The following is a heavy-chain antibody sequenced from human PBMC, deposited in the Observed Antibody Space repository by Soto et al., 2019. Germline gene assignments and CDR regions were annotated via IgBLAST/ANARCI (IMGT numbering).Heavy chain of an antibody. J-gene: IGHJ4*02. Sequence: QVQLVQSGAEVKKPGSSVKVSCKASGGTFSSYAISWVRQAPGQGLEWMGGIIPIFGTANYAQKVQGRVTIPTDESTSPAYMEMRSLRSEATAVYYCARGDTAMVSSFDYWGQGTLVTVSS. CDR2: IIPIFGTA. CDR3: ARGDTAMVSSFDY. CDR1: GGTFSSYA. D-gene: IGHD5-18*01. V-gene: IGHV1-69*01.